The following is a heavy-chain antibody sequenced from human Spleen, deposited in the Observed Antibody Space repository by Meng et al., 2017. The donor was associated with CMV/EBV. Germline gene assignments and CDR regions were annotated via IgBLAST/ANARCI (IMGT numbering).Heavy chain of an antibody. Sequence: GGSLRLSCAASGFTFSSYGMSWVRQAPGKGLEWVSGINWNGGSTGYADSVKGRFTISRDNAKNSLYLQMNSLRAEDTALYYCARPITGGDAFDIWGQGTMVTVSS. D-gene: IGHD7-27*01. V-gene: IGHV3-20*04. CDR3: ARPITGGDAFDI. J-gene: IGHJ3*02. CDR1: GFTFSSYG. CDR2: INWNGGST.